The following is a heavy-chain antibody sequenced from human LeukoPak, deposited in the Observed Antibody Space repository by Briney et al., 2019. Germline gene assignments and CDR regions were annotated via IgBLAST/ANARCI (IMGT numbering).Heavy chain of an antibody. Sequence: GGSLRLSCAASEFIFNNYGMHWVRQAPGKGLEWVAVISYDGRNKFYANSVKGRFTISRDDSKNTLYVQMNSLRPEDTAVYYCAKGGGRYSGSLDSWGQGTLVTVSS. V-gene: IGHV3-30*18. D-gene: IGHD1-26*01. J-gene: IGHJ4*02. CDR1: EFIFNNYG. CDR2: ISYDGRNK. CDR3: AKGGGRYSGSLDS.